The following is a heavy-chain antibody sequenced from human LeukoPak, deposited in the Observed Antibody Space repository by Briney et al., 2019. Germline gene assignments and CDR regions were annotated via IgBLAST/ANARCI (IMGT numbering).Heavy chain of an antibody. CDR2: IYYSGST. J-gene: IGHJ4*02. V-gene: IGHV4-39*07. CDR1: GGSISSSSYY. Sequence: SETLSLTCTVSGGSISSSSYYWGWIRQPPGKGLEWIGSIYYSGSTYYNPSLKSRVTISVDTSKNQFSLKLSSVTAVDTAVYYCARPAARPDYFDYWGQGTLVTVSS. CDR3: ARPAARPDYFDY. D-gene: IGHD6-6*01.